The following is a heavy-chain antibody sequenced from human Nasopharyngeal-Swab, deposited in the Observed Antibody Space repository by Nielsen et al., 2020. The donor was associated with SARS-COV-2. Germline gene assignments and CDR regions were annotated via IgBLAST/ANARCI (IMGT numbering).Heavy chain of an antibody. Sequence: GESLKISCAASGFTFSSYAMHWVRQAPGKGLEWVAVISYDGSNKYYADSVKGRFTISRDNSKNTLYLQMNGLRAEDTAVYYCAKDLGIVVVPAAIGPDYWGQGTLVTVSS. CDR1: GFTFSSYA. CDR2: ISYDGSNK. D-gene: IGHD2-2*01. V-gene: IGHV3-30*04. CDR3: AKDLGIVVVPAAIGPDY. J-gene: IGHJ4*02.